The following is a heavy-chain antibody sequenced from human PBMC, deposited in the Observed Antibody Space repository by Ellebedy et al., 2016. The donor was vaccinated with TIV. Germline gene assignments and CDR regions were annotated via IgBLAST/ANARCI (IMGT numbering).Heavy chain of an antibody. CDR3: ARVRGSNYGYPDY. Sequence: PGGSLRLSCAASGFTFSYYSMNWVRQAPGKGLEWVSFISGSSSPIYYADSVKGRFTISRDSANNSLYLQMNSLRAEDTAVYYCARVRGSNYGYPDYWGQGTLVTVSS. J-gene: IGHJ4*02. CDR2: ISGSSSPI. V-gene: IGHV3-48*04. CDR1: GFTFSYYS. D-gene: IGHD5-18*01.